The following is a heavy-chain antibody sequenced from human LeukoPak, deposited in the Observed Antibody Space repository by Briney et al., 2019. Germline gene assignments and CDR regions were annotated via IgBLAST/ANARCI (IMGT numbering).Heavy chain of an antibody. Sequence: GGSLRLSCAVSGITLSNYGMRWVRQAPGKGLEWVAGTSGSGGGTHYADSVKGRFTISRDNPKNTLHLQMNSLRAEDTAVYFCAKRGVVIRVILVGFHKEAYYFDSWGQGAPVTVSS. J-gene: IGHJ4*02. CDR1: GITLSNYG. CDR2: TSGSGGGT. V-gene: IGHV3-23*01. CDR3: AKRGVVIRVILVGFHKEAYYFDS. D-gene: IGHD3-22*01.